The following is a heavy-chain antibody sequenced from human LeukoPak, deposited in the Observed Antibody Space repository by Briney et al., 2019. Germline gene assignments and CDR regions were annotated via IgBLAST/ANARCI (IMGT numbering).Heavy chain of an antibody. Sequence: PGRSLRLSCAASGFTFSSYAMHWVRQAPGKGLEWVAVISYDGSNKYYADSVKGRFTISRDNSKNTLYLQMNSLRAEDTAVYYCARESYDILTGYYNRPNYFDYWGQGTLVTVFS. CDR2: ISYDGSNK. J-gene: IGHJ4*02. V-gene: IGHV3-30*04. CDR3: ARESYDILTGYYNRPNYFDY. CDR1: GFTFSSYA. D-gene: IGHD3-9*01.